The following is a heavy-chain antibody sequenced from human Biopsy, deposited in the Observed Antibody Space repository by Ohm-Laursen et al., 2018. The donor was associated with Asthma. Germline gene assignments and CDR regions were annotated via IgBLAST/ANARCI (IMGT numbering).Heavy chain of an antibody. J-gene: IGHJ6*02. V-gene: IGHV1-18*01. CDR1: GYTFNSAG. Sequence: ASVKVSCKTPGYTFNSAGITWVRQAPGQGLEWMEWISVYNGNTKVAQKLQDRVTMITDTSTSTAYMELRSLRSDDTAVYFCARAVDYSHYYGIDVWGQGTTVTVS. D-gene: IGHD3-10*01. CDR2: ISVYNGNT. CDR3: ARAVDYSHYYGIDV.